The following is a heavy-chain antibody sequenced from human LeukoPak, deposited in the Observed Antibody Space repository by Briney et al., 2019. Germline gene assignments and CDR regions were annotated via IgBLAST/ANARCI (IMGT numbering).Heavy chain of an antibody. V-gene: IGHV3-23*01. D-gene: IGHD6-13*01. CDR2: ISGSGRST. J-gene: IGHJ4*02. CDR3: AKLPTKYSSNFDY. CDR1: GFTFSSYA. Sequence: GGSLRLSCAASGFTFSSYAMSWVRQAPGKGLEWVSAISGSGRSTYYADSVKGRFTISRDDSKNTLYLQMNSLRAEDTAVYYCAKLPTKYSSNFDYWGQGTLVTVSS.